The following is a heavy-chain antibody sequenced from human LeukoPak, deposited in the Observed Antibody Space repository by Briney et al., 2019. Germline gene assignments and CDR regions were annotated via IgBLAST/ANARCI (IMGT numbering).Heavy chain of an antibody. J-gene: IGHJ4*02. D-gene: IGHD3-22*01. CDR2: IKEDGSTT. CDR3: APQTMILVL. V-gene: IGHV3-7*01. Sequence: SGGSLRLSCVASGFTFSTQWVSWVRQAPGKGLEWVANIKEDGSTTDYVDSVKGRFTISRDNAKNSVFLQMNSLRAEDTAVYYCAPQTMILVLGGQGTLVTVSS. CDR1: GFTFSTQW.